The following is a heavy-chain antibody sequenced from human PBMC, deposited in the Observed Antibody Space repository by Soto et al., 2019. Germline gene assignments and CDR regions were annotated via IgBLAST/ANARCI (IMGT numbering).Heavy chain of an antibody. J-gene: IGHJ5*02. D-gene: IGHD5-12*01. CDR2: INHSGST. Sequence: SETLSLTCAVYGGSFSGYYWSWIRQPPGKGLEWIGEINHSGSTNYNPSLKSRVTISVDTSKNQFSLKLSSVTAADTAVYYCARGVKMATIRGNWFDPWGQGTLVTVS. CDR1: GGSFSGYY. CDR3: ARGVKMATIRGNWFDP. V-gene: IGHV4-34*01.